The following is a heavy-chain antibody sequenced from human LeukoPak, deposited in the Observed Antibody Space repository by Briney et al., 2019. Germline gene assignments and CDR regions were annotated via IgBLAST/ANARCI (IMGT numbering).Heavy chain of an antibody. J-gene: IGHJ4*02. Sequence: PGGSLRLSCAASGFTFSSYAMHWVRQAPGKGLEWVAVISYDGSNKYYADSVKGRFTISRDNAKNSLYLQMNSLRAEDTAVHYCARRADYYDSSGYTDYWGQGTLVTVSS. V-gene: IGHV3-30-3*01. D-gene: IGHD3-22*01. CDR1: GFTFSSYA. CDR2: ISYDGSNK. CDR3: ARRADYYDSSGYTDY.